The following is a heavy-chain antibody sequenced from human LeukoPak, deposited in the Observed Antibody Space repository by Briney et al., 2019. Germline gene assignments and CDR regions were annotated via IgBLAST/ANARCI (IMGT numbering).Heavy chain of an antibody. CDR3: ARRAYGSGSYRADFDY. D-gene: IGHD3-10*01. CDR2: INHSGST. CDR1: GGSISSSSYY. J-gene: IGHJ4*02. Sequence: SETLSLTCTVSGGSISSSSYYWSWIRQPPGKGLEWIGEINHSGSTNYNPSLKSRVTISVDTSKNQFSLKLSSVTAADTAVYYCARRAYGSGSYRADFDYWGQGTLVTVSS. V-gene: IGHV4-39*07.